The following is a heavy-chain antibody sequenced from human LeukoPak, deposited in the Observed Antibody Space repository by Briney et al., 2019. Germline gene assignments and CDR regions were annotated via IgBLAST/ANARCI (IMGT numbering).Heavy chain of an antibody. CDR2: IRYDGKNK. J-gene: IGHJ4*02. V-gene: IGHV3-30*02. Sequence: GGSLRLSCAASGFTFSDYSMHWVRQAPGKGLNWVAFIRYDGKNKYYADSVKGRFTISRDNSKNTLYLEMSSLRAEDTAVYYCAKVRYCSGVNCYPDDNWGQGTLVTVSS. CDR3: AKVRYCSGVNCYPDDN. D-gene: IGHD2-15*01. CDR1: GFTFSDYS.